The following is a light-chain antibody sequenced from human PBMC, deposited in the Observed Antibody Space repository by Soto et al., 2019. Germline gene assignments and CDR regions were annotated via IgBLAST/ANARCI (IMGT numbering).Light chain of an antibody. V-gene: IGKV1-39*01. Sequence: DIQMTQSPSSLSASVGDSVTITCRASQSISSYLNWYQHKPGKAPKLLIYGASSLQSGVPSKFSGSGSGTDFTLTISSLQPADFATYYCQQSYSTPFSFGPGTKVDIK. CDR1: QSISSY. CDR2: GAS. CDR3: QQSYSTPFS. J-gene: IGKJ3*01.